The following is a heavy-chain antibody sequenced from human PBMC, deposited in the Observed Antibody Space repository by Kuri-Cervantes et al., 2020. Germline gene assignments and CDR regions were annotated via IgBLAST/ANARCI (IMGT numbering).Heavy chain of an antibody. V-gene: IGHV3-30*18. CDR1: GLTFSSYG. CDR3: AKALWEGDGMDV. Sequence: GGSLRLSCAAPGLTFSSYGMHWVRQAPGKGLEWVAVISYDGSNKYYADSVKGRFTISRDNSKNTLYLQMNSLRAEDTAVYYCAKALWEGDGMDVWGQGTTVTVSS. D-gene: IGHD1-26*01. J-gene: IGHJ6*02. CDR2: ISYDGSNK.